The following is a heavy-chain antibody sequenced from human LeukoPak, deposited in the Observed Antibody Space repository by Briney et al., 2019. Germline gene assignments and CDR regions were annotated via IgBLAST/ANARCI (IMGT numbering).Heavy chain of an antibody. V-gene: IGHV4-59*01. CDR3: ARGTISTDV. CDR2: IYYSGST. D-gene: IGHD3-9*01. Sequence: KTSETLSLTCTVSGGSISSYNWIWIRQPPGKGLEWIGYIYYSGSTNYNPSLKSRVTISVDTSKNQFSLRLSSMTAADTAVYYCARGTISTDVWGRGTTVTISS. J-gene: IGHJ6*04. CDR1: GGSISSYN.